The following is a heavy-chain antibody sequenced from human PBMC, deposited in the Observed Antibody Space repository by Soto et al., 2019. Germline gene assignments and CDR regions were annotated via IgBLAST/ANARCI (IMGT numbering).Heavy chain of an antibody. D-gene: IGHD3-10*01. V-gene: IGHV6-1*01. CDR1: GDSVSGNSAA. CDR2: TYYRSRWYN. CDR3: ARVVPSYVRGATSLVY. Sequence: PSQTLSLTCAISGDSVSGNSAAWNWIRQSPSRGLEWLGRTYYRSRWYNDYAVSVKSRITVTPDTSKNQFSLHLNSVTPEDTAVYYSARVVPSYVRGATSLVYWGQG. J-gene: IGHJ4*02.